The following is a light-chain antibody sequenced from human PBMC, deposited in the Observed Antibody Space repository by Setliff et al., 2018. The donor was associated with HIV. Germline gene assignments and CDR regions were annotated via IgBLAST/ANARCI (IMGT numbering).Light chain of an antibody. Sequence: QSALAQPPSVSGSPGQSVTFSCTGSSSDVGGYNFVSWYQQHPGKAPKLIIYDVTKRPSGVPDRFSGSKSGDTASLTISGLQSEDEADYYCCSYAGSYVFETGTKVTVL. V-gene: IGLV2-11*01. CDR2: DVT. J-gene: IGLJ1*01. CDR1: SSDVGGYNF. CDR3: CSYAGSYV.